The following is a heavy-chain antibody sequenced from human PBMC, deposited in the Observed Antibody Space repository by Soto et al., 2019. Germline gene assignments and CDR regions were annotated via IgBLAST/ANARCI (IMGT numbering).Heavy chain of an antibody. J-gene: IGHJ4*02. V-gene: IGHV3-48*03. CDR3: ATYPWGSSIDH. CDR1: GFTFTTSE. CDR2: ISGSGITR. D-gene: IGHD3-16*01. Sequence: EVQLVESGGGLVPPGGSLRLPCAGSGFTFTTSEMTWVRQVPGKGLGWVSYISGSGITRYYADSVKGRFTISRDNTKNSLFLQMNSLGAEDTGVYYCATYPWGSSIDHWGQGTLVTVSS.